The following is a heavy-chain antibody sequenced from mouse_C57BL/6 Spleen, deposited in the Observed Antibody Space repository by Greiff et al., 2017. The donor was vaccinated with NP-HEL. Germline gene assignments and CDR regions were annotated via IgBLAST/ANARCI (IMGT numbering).Heavy chain of an antibody. CDR2: IDPETGGT. Sequence: QVQLQQSGVELVRPGASVTLSCTASGYTFTDYEMHWVKQTPVHGLEWIGAIDPETGGTAYNQKFKGKAILTADKSSSTAYMELRSLTSEDSAVYYCTRGGYDGSRDYWGQGTTLTVSS. J-gene: IGHJ2*01. D-gene: IGHD1-1*01. CDR1: GYTFTDYE. CDR3: TRGGYDGSRDY. V-gene: IGHV1-15*01.